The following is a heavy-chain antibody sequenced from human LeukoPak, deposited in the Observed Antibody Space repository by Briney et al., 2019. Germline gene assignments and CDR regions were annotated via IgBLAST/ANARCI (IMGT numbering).Heavy chain of an antibody. CDR1: GDSVSSNSAA. J-gene: IGHJ3*02. CDR2: TYYRSKWYN. D-gene: IGHD6-19*01. Sequence: SQTLSLTCAISGDSVSSNSAAWHWLRQSPSRGLEWLGRTYYRSKWYNDYAVSVKSRITSNPDTSKNQFSLQLNSVTPEDTAVYYCARVRSSGWYTAFDIWGQGTMVTVSS. CDR3: ARVRSSGWYTAFDI. V-gene: IGHV6-1*01.